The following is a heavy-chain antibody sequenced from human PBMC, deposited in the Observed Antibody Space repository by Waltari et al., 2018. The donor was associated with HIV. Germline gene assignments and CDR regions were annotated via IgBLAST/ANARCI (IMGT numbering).Heavy chain of an antibody. CDR2: MSGSGGST. V-gene: IGHV3-23*01. Sequence: EVQLLESGGGLVQPGGSLRLSCAASGFPFSSYAMSWVRQAPGKGLEWVVNMSGSGGSTYYADSVKGRFTISRDNSKNTLYLQMNSLRAEDTAVYYCAKDRAGSSSYDDYWGQGTLVTVSS. CDR3: AKDRAGSSSYDDY. CDR1: GFPFSSYA. J-gene: IGHJ4*02. D-gene: IGHD6-6*01.